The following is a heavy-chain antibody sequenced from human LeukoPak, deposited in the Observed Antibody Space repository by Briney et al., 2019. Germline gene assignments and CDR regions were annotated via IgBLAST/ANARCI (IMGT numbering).Heavy chain of an antibody. CDR2: IYTSGST. V-gene: IGHV4-4*07. D-gene: IGHD3-22*01. CDR1: GGSISSYY. J-gene: IGHJ4*02. CDR3: AREKVYYYDSRGYFHFDY. Sequence: SETLSLTCTVSGGSISSYYWSWIRQPAGKGLEWIGRIYTSGSTNYNPSLKSRVTMSVDTSKNQFSLKLSSVTAADTAVYYCAREKVYYYDSRGYFHFDYWGQGTLVTVSS.